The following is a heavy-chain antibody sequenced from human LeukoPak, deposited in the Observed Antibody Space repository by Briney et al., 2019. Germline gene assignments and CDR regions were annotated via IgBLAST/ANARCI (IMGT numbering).Heavy chain of an antibody. CDR2: IHNDGSNK. CDR1: GFVFSTFG. CDR3: AKARTGTSYGWSFDF. J-gene: IGHJ4*02. V-gene: IGHV3-30*02. Sequence: GGSLRLSCAASGFVFSTFGMHWARQAPGKGLEWVAFIHNDGSNKYYANSVKGRFGISRDNSKNTLYLQVSSLRVEDTAVYYCAKARTGTSYGWSFDFWGQGTLVTVSS. D-gene: IGHD1-7*01.